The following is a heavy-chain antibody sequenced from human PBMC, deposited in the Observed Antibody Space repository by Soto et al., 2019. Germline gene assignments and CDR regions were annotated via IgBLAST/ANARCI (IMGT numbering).Heavy chain of an antibody. V-gene: IGHV1-18*01. CDR3: ARDQIRDIVVVPTTILDAFDI. CDR1: GYTFTNYG. D-gene: IGHD2-2*01. Sequence: ASVKVSCKAYGYTFTNYGVSWLRQAPGQGLEWMGWISAYNGNANYAQKVQGRVTMTRDASTNTAYMEVKSLISDDTAVYYCARDQIRDIVVVPTTILDAFDIWGQGTTVTVSS. CDR2: ISAYNGNA. J-gene: IGHJ3*02.